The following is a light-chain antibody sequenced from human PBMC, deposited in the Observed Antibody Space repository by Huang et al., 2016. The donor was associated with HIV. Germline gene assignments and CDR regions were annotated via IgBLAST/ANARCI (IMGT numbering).Light chain of an antibody. J-gene: IGKJ2*01. CDR3: QQYYNTPLT. CDR2: WAS. CDR1: QSLLYRSNNKNY. V-gene: IGKV4-1*01. Sequence: IVMTQSPDSLAVSLGESATINCKSSQSLLYRSNNKNYLAWYQQKPGQPPKLLIYWASTRESGVPDRFTGSGSGTVFTLTISSLQAEDVAVYYCQQYYNTPLTFGQGTKLDIK.